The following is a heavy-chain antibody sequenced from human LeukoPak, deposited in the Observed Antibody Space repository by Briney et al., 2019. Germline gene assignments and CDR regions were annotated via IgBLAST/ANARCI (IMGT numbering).Heavy chain of an antibody. CDR1: GYTFTGYY. J-gene: IGHJ4*02. CDR2: SNPNSGGT. CDR3: ARDLSFVVGATTEYY. Sequence: ASVKVSCKASGYTFTGYYMHWVRQAPGQGLEWMGWSNPNSGGTNYAQKFQGRVTMTRDTSISTAYMELSRLRSDDTAVYYCARDLSFVVGATTEYYWGQGTLVTVSS. D-gene: IGHD1-26*01. V-gene: IGHV1-2*02.